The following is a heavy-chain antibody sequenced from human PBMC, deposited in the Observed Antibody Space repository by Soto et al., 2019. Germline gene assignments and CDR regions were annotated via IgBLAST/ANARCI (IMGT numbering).Heavy chain of an antibody. CDR2: ISYDGSNK. J-gene: IGHJ4*02. Sequence: QVQLVESGGGVVQPGRSLRLSCAASGFTFSSYAMHWVRQAPGKGLEWVAVISYDGSNKYYADSVKGRFTISRDNSKNKLYLQMNSLRAEDTAVYYCARETVVVVAATPYFDYWGQGTLVTVSS. CDR1: GFTFSSYA. D-gene: IGHD2-15*01. V-gene: IGHV3-30-3*01. CDR3: ARETVVVVAATPYFDY.